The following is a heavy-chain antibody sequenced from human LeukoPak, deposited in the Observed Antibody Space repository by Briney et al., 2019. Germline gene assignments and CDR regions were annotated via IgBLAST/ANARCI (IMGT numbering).Heavy chain of an antibody. CDR1: GYTFTGYD. D-gene: IGHD3-22*01. Sequence: SVKVSCKASGYTFTGYDINWVRQAPGQGLEWMGRIIPILDTPNYAQKFQGRVTITADKSTSTAYMELSSLRSEDTAVYYCARDLTSYYYDNNGAFDFWGQGTLVTVSS. CDR2: IIPILDTP. J-gene: IGHJ4*02. V-gene: IGHV1-69*04. CDR3: ARDLTSYYYDNNGAFDF.